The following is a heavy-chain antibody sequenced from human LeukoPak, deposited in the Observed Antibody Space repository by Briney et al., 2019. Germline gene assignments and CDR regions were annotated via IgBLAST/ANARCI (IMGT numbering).Heavy chain of an antibody. J-gene: IGHJ4*02. Sequence: AGGSLRLSCAASGFTFRTYAIHWVRQAPGKGLEWVAIIWPDGSNEVYIESVKGRFTISRDNSKNTLYLHMNSLRGEDTAMYYCARGCGGGPGCYILDYWGQGTLVTVSS. D-gene: IGHD2-21*01. CDR1: GFTFRTYA. CDR2: IWPDGSNE. V-gene: IGHV3-33*08. CDR3: ARGCGGGPGCYILDY.